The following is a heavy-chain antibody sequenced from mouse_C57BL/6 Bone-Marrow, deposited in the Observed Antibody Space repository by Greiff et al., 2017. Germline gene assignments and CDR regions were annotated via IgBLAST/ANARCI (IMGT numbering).Heavy chain of an antibody. D-gene: IGHD2-3*01. CDR3: SSIDGNYFDF. Sequence: EVQLQQSGAELVRPGASVKLSCTASGFNIKEDYIHWVKQRPEQGLEWIGWIDPEIGDTEYASKFQGKATITSDTSSNTAYLQLSSLTSEDTAVYYCSSIDGNYFDFWGKGTPLTVAS. CDR1: GFNIKEDY. V-gene: IGHV14-4*01. CDR2: IDPEIGDT. J-gene: IGHJ2*01.